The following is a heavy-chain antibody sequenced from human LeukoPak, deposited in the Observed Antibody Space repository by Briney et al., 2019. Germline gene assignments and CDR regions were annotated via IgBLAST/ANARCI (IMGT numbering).Heavy chain of an antibody. D-gene: IGHD3-16*01. CDR3: AKDNQRGGFQH. CDR1: GFSFDDNA. Sequence: RAGGSLRLSCAASGFSFDDNAVYWVRQAPGKGLEWVSLISGDGATTYYADSVKGRFNISRDNSKSSLYLQMNSLRSEDSALYYCAKDNQRGGFQHWGQGTLVTVSS. CDR2: ISGDGATT. J-gene: IGHJ1*01. V-gene: IGHV3-43*02.